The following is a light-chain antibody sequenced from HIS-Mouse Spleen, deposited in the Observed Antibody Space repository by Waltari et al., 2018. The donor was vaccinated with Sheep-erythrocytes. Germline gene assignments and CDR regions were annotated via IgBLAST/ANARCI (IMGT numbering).Light chain of an antibody. J-gene: IGLJ2*01. CDR3: QAWDSSTAV. CDR2: QDS. V-gene: IGLV3-1*01. CDR1: TVGDKY. Sequence: SYELTQPPSVSVSPGQTASITCSGDTVGDKYACWYQQKPGQSPVLVIYQDSKRPSGIPERFSGANSGNTATLTISGTQAMDEADDYCQAWDSSTAVFGGGTKLTVL.